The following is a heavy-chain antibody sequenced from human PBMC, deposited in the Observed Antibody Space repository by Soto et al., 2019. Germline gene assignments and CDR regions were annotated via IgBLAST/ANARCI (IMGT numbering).Heavy chain of an antibody. Sequence: ASVKGSCQASGYTLTDYSIHWVRQAPGQRLEWMGWINAGNGNTKYSQKFQGRVTITRDTSASTAYMELSSLRSEDTAVYYCARDILFDYWGQGTLVTVSS. J-gene: IGHJ4*02. V-gene: IGHV1-3*01. D-gene: IGHD2-15*01. CDR2: INAGNGNT. CDR1: GYTLTDYS. CDR3: ARDILFDY.